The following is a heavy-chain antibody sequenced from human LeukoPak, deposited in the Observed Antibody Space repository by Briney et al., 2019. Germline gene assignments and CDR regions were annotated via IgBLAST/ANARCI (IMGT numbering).Heavy chain of an antibody. Sequence: KPSETLSLTCTVSGGSISSYYWSWIRQPPGKGLEWIGYIYYSGSTNYNPSLKSRVTISVDTSKNQFSLKLSSVTAADTAVYYCARYDYVWGSYRPIDYWGQGTLVTVSS. D-gene: IGHD3-16*02. CDR1: GGSISSYY. V-gene: IGHV4-59*01. CDR2: IYYSGST. J-gene: IGHJ4*02. CDR3: ARYDYVWGSYRPIDY.